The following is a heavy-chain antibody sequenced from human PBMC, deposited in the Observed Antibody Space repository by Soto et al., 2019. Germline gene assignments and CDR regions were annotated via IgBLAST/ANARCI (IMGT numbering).Heavy chain of an antibody. CDR1: GGSFSGYY. D-gene: IGHD1-1*01. J-gene: IGHJ3*02. V-gene: IGHV4-34*01. Sequence: SETLSLTCAVYGGSFSGYYWSWIRQPPGKGLEWIGEMSHSGGTHFNPSLKSRVTISVDTSKNQFSLKMSSVTAADTALYYCARVERGTATTVVDAFDIWGPGTRVTVSS. CDR2: MSHSGGT. CDR3: ARVERGTATTVVDAFDI.